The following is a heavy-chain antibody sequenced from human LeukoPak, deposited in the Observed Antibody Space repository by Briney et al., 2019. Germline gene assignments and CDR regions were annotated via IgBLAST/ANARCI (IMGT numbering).Heavy chain of an antibody. CDR1: GVSFNDYY. V-gene: IGHV4-34*01. Sequence: SETLSLTCAVSGVSFNDYYWSWVRQTPGKGLEWIGEINHSGYTNDSPSLKSRVTLSIDTSRKQFSLNLRSVTVADSGIYYCTRMTTGHDYWGQGTLVTVPS. D-gene: IGHD4-17*01. CDR3: TRMTTGHDY. J-gene: IGHJ4*02. CDR2: INHSGYT.